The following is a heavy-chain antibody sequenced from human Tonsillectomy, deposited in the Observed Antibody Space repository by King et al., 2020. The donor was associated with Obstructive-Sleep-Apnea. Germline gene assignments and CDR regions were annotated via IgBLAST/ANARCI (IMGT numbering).Heavy chain of an antibody. D-gene: IGHD5-12*01. CDR2: IYPHSGDT. J-gene: IGHJ4*02. CDR1: GYTFTGYY. V-gene: IGHV1-2*04. Sequence: QLVQSGAEVKKPGASVKVSCKASGYTFTGYYIHWVRQAPGQGLEWMGWIYPHSGDTNYAQKFQGWVTLTRDTSISTAYMELSRLKFDDTAVYYCARNSGYDYAIDYWGQGTLVTVSS. CDR3: ARNSGYDYAIDY.